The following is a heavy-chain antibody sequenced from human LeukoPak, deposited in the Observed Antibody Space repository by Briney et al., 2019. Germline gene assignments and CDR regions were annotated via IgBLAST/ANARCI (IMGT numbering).Heavy chain of an antibody. CDR2: ISHSGST. CDR3: ARQSCSSISCYFSFGGAYEY. CDR1: GGSISTSHY. J-gene: IGHJ4*02. D-gene: IGHD2-2*01. V-gene: IGHV4-39*01. Sequence: SETLSLTCTISGGSISTSHYWGWIRQAPGKGLEWIGSISHSGSTYYNPSLKSRISISVDTSKNQLYLRLSSVTAADTAVYYLARQSCSSISCYFSFGGAYEYWGQGTLVTVSS.